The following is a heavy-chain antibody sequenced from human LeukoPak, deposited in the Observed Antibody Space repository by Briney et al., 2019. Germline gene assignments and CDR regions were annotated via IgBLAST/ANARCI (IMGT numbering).Heavy chain of an antibody. D-gene: IGHD1-26*01. CDR3: TRVPTNSGSYFWCFDL. CDR2: MSPNSGST. CDR1: GYTFTSYD. Sequence: GASVTVSCKASGYTFTSYDIQWVRQATGQGPEWMGWMSPNSGSTGSTEKFKGRLTMTRDTSITTAYMDLSNLRPEDTAVYYCTRVPTNSGSYFWCFDLWGRGTLVTVSS. V-gene: IGHV1-8*01. J-gene: IGHJ2*01.